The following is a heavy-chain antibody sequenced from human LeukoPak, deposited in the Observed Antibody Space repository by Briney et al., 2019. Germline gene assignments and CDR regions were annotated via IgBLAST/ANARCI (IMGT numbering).Heavy chain of an antibody. J-gene: IGHJ4*02. CDR1: GGSVSSGGYY. V-gene: IGHV4-61*08. Sequence: SETLSLTCTVSGGSVSSGGYYWSWIRQPPGRGLEWIGYIYYTGSTNYNSSLKNRVTMSKDTSKNQFSLRLSSVTAADTAVYFCARDQGDNGYDYWGQGTLVTVSS. D-gene: IGHD2-8*01. CDR2: IYYTGST. CDR3: ARDQGDNGYDY.